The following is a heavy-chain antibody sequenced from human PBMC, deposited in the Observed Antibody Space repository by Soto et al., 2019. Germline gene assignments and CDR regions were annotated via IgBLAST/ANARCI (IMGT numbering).Heavy chain of an antibody. CDR1: GYTFTSYG. V-gene: IGHV1-18*01. D-gene: IGHD2-2*01. CDR3: ARDLLVAIDCSSTSCYGKNDAFDI. CDR2: ISAYNGNT. Sequence: ASVKVSCKASGYTFTSYGISWVRQAPGQGLEWMGWISAYNGNTNYAQKLQGRVTMTTDTSTSTAYMELRSLRSDDTAVYYCARDLLVAIDCSSTSCYGKNDAFDIWGQGTRVTVSS. J-gene: IGHJ3*02.